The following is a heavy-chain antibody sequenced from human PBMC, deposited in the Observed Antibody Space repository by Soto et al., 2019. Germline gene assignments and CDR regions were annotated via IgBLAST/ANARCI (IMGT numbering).Heavy chain of an antibody. CDR3: ARGHSSSLANFDY. CDR2: IGTAGDT. V-gene: IGHV3-13*01. CDR1: VFTFSSYD. Sequence: GGSLRLSCAASVFTFSSYDMHWVRQPPGKGLEWVSAIGTAGDTYYPGSVKGRFAISREDAKRSLYLQMNSLRVGDTAVYYCARGHSSSLANFDYWGQGTLVTVSS. J-gene: IGHJ4*02. D-gene: IGHD6-6*01.